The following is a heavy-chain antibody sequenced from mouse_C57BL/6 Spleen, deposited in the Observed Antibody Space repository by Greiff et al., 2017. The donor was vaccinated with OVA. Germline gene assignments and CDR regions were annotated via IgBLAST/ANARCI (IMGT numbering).Heavy chain of an antibody. CDR2: IDPETGGT. V-gene: IGHV1-15*01. D-gene: IGHD1-1*01. Sequence: VKLQQSGAELVRPGASVTLSCKASGYTFTDYEMHWVKQTPVHGLEWIGAIDPETGGTAYNQKFKGKAILTPDTSSSTAYMELRSLTSEDSAVYYCTRGGFITTVVATPMDYWGQGTSVTVSS. J-gene: IGHJ4*01. CDR3: TRGGFITTVVATPMDY. CDR1: GYTFTDYE.